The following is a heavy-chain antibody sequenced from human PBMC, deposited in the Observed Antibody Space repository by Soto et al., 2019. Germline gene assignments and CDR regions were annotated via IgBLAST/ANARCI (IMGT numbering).Heavy chain of an antibody. CDR2: IDNGGTKT. V-gene: IGHV3-74*01. Sequence: GGSLRLSCAGSGYNFGGFWMHWVRQAPGKGLVWVSRIDNGGTKTVYADAVKGRFTTSRDNAKNTLYLQMNSLRAEDTAVYYYAKDRGRPDAFNIWGQGTRVTVS. J-gene: IGHJ3*02. CDR1: GYNFGGFW. CDR3: AKDRGRPDAFNI. D-gene: IGHD3-10*01.